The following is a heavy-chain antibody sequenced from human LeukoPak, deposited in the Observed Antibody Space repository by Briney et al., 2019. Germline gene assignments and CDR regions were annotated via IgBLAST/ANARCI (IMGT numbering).Heavy chain of an antibody. V-gene: IGHV1-69*05. CDR2: IIPIFGTA. Sequence: SVKVSCKASGGTFSSYAISWVRQAPGQGLEWMGGIIPIFGTANYAQKFQGRVTITTDESTSTAYMELSSLRSEDTAVYYCARVACSGGSCDFEYFQHWGQGTLVTVSS. CDR3: ARVACSGGSCDFEYFQH. CDR1: GGTFSSYA. D-gene: IGHD2-15*01. J-gene: IGHJ1*01.